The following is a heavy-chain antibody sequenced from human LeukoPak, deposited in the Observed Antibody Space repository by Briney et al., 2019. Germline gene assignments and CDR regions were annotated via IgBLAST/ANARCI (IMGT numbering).Heavy chain of an antibody. CDR1: GGSVSSSGYY. Sequence: SETLSLTCTVSGGSVSSSGYYWGWIRQPPGKGLEWIGNIYYSGSTYYNPSLESRITISVDTSKNQFSLKLSSVTAADTAVYYCADCRLQYCQKWGQGTLVTVSS. CDR2: IYYSGST. V-gene: IGHV4-39*01. D-gene: IGHD2-21*01. CDR3: ADCRLQYCQK. J-gene: IGHJ1*01.